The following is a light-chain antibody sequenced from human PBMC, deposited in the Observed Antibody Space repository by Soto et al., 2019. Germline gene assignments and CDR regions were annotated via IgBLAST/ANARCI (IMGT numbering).Light chain of an antibody. Sequence: EMVMTQSPATPSVSPGERATLSCRASQSVGSNLAWYQQKPGQAPRLLIYAASTRATGIPARFSGSGSGTEFTLTISSLQSEDFAVYYCQQYNNWSFGQGTRLEIK. CDR3: QQYNNWS. J-gene: IGKJ5*01. CDR1: QSVGSN. V-gene: IGKV3-15*01. CDR2: AAS.